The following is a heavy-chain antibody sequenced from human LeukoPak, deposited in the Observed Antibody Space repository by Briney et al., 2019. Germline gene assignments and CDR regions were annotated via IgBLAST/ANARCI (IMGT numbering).Heavy chain of an antibody. CDR2: IIPIFGTA. V-gene: IGHV1-69*13. J-gene: IGHJ5*02. CDR3: ARGVNYYDSSGYEYNWFDP. Sequence: SVKVSCKASGGTFSSYAISWVRQAPGQGLEWMGGIIPIFGTANYAQKFQGRVTITADESTSTAYMELSSLRSEDTAVYYCARGVNYYDSSGYEYNWFDPWCQGTLVTVSS. D-gene: IGHD3-22*01. CDR1: GGTFSSYA.